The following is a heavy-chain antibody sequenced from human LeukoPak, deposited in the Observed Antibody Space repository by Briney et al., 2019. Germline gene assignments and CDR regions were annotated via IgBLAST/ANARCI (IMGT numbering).Heavy chain of an antibody. CDR3: ARADIVGTILTDAFHI. J-gene: IGHJ3*02. D-gene: IGHD5-12*01. CDR1: GFTFSSYA. Sequence: PGGSLRLSCAASGFTFSSYAMHWVRQAPGKGLEWVAVISYDGSNKYYADSVKGRFTISRDNSKNTLYLQMNSLRAEDTAVYYCARADIVGTILTDAFHIWGQGTRVTVSS. CDR2: ISYDGSNK. V-gene: IGHV3-30*04.